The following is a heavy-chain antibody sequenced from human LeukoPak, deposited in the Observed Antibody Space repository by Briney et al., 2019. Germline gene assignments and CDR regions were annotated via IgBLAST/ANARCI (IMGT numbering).Heavy chain of an antibody. CDR1: EFAFSSYA. J-gene: IGHJ4*02. Sequence: PGGSLRLSCAASEFAFSSYAMSWVRQAPGKGLEWVSAIGGSGASTYYADSVKGRFTISRDNSKNTLYLQMNSLRAEDTAVYYCAKVPAAATGGFDYWGRGTLVTVSS. D-gene: IGHD2-2*01. V-gene: IGHV3-23*01. CDR3: AKVPAAATGGFDY. CDR2: IGGSGAST.